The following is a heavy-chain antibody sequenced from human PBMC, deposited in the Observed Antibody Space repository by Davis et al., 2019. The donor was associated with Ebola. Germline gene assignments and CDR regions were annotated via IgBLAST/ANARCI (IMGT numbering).Heavy chain of an antibody. V-gene: IGHV2-70*11. D-gene: IGHD2-21*02. CDR1: GFSLSTSGMC. CDR2: IDWDDDK. CDR3: ARVKYCGGDSLDAFDI. Sequence: SGPTLVKPTQTLTLTCTFSGFSLSTSGMCVSWIRQPPGTALEWLARIDWDDDKYYSTSLKTRLTISKDTSKNQVVLTMTNMDPVDTATYYCARVKYCGGDSLDAFDIWGQGTIVTVSS. J-gene: IGHJ3*02.